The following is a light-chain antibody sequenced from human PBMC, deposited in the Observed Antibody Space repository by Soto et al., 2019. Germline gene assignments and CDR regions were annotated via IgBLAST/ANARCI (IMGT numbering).Light chain of an antibody. CDR1: SSDVGGYNY. CDR2: DVN. CDR3: ISYAGSNKPA. J-gene: IGLJ2*01. V-gene: IGLV2-8*01. Sequence: QSVLTQPPSASGSPGQSVAISCSGTSSDVGGYNYVSWYQQHPGKAPKLMIYDVNKRPSGVPDRFSGSKSGNTASLTVSGLQAEDEADYCCISYAGSNKPAFGGGTKVTVL.